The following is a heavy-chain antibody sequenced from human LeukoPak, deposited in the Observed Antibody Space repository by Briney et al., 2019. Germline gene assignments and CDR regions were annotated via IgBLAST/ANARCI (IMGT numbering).Heavy chain of an antibody. J-gene: IGHJ6*03. V-gene: IGHV1-18*01. CDR3: ARYHPYYYYYYMDV. D-gene: IGHD2-2*01. CDR2: ISAYNGNT. Sequence: GASVKVSCKASGYTFTSYGISWVRQAPGQGLEWMGWISAYNGNTNYAQKLQGRVTMTTDTSTSTAYMELRSLRSDDTAVYYCARYHPYYYYYYMDVWGKGTTVTVSS. CDR1: GYTFTSYG.